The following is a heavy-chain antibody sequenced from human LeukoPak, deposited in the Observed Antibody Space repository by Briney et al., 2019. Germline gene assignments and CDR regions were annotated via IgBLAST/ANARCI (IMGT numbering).Heavy chain of an antibody. CDR3: ARVFRREGRIAAAGIDY. J-gene: IGHJ4*02. Sequence: PSETLSLTCTVSGGSISSGSYYWSWIRQPAGKGLEWIGRIYTSGSTNYNPSLKSRVTISVDTSKNQFSLKLSSVTAADTAVYYCARVFRREGRIAAAGIDYWGQGTLVTVSS. V-gene: IGHV4-61*02. CDR2: IYTSGST. D-gene: IGHD6-13*01. CDR1: GGSISSGSYY.